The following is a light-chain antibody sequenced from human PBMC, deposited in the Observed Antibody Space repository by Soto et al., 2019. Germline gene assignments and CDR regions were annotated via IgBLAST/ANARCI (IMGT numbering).Light chain of an antibody. CDR2: DVR. CDR1: SSDVGSYNR. V-gene: IGLV2-18*02. Sequence: QSALSQPPSVSGSPGQSVTISCTVTSSDVGSYNRVSWYQQSPGAAPKLMIYDVRFRPSGVPDRFSGSRSGNTASLTISGLQAADEANYYCCSYTNVSASGVFGGGTKLTVL. CDR3: CSYTNVSASGV. J-gene: IGLJ3*02.